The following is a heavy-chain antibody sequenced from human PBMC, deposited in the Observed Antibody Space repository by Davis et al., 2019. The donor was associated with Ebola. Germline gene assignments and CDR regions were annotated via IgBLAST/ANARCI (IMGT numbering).Heavy chain of an antibody. CDR2: ITGSGGST. Sequence: PGGSLRLSCAASGFTFNSYAMSWVRQAPGKGLDWVSSITGSGGSTYYADPVKGRFTISRDNSKDTVYLQMNGLRADDTAVYFCVREGYWNLDYWGQGTLVTVSS. CDR3: VREGYWNLDY. D-gene: IGHD1-1*01. V-gene: IGHV3-23*01. CDR1: GFTFNSYA. J-gene: IGHJ4*02.